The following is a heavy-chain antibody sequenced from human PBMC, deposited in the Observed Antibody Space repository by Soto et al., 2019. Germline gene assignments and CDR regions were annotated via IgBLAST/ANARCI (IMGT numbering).Heavy chain of an antibody. CDR3: ERDSCRNTSGAAKY. D-gene: IGHD2-2*01. Sequence: GGSLRLSCAASEFTLSTYSMNWVRQAPGRGLEWISYISSTGSNIYYADSVKGRFTISRDNARNSLYLQMNSLRDEDTAVYHCERDSCRNTSGAAKYCGQGKLVTAS. CDR1: EFTLSTYS. V-gene: IGHV3-48*02. CDR2: ISSTGSNI. J-gene: IGHJ4*02.